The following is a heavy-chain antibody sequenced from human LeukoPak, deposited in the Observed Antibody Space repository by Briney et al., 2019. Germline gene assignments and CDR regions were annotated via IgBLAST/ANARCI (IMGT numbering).Heavy chain of an antibody. D-gene: IGHD6-19*01. CDR2: IYYTGSS. V-gene: IGHV4-59*08. J-gene: IGHJ4*02. Sequence: SETLSLTCTVSGASISSYYWSWLRQPPGKGLEWIGFIYYTGSSNYNPSLKSRVIISLDTSKNQFFLKLSSVTAADTAVYYCTTLRGSSGWYDYWDQGTLVTASS. CDR1: GASISSYY. CDR3: TTLRGSSGWYDY.